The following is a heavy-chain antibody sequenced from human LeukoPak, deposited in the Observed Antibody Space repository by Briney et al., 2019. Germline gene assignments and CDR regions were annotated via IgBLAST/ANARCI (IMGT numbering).Heavy chain of an antibody. V-gene: IGHV3-74*01. CDR2: INSDTTST. D-gene: IGHD6-19*01. CDR1: GFMLSSTW. Sequence: GGSLRLSCAASGFMLSSTWMHWVRQAPGKGLVWVSRINSDTTSTSYADSVRGRFTISRDDAKNTVYLQMNSLRAEDTAVYYCAREDIAVAGTAFDYWGQGTLVTVSS. J-gene: IGHJ4*02. CDR3: AREDIAVAGTAFDY.